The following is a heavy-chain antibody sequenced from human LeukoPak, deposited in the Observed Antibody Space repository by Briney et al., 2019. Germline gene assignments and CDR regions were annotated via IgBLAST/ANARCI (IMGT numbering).Heavy chain of an antibody. D-gene: IGHD5-24*01. J-gene: IGHJ4*02. CDR2: ISSSSSYI. CDR1: GFTVSSNY. CDR3: ARDELEMATIPLDY. Sequence: GGSLRLSCAASGFTVSSNYMSWVRQAPGKGLEWVSSISSSSSYIYYADSVKGRFTISRDNAKNSLYLQMNSLRAEDTAVYYCARDELEMATIPLDYWGQGTLVTVSS. V-gene: IGHV3-21*01.